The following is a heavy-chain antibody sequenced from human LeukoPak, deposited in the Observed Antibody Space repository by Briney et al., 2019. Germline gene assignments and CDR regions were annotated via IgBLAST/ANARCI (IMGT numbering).Heavy chain of an antibody. Sequence: KASETLSLTCTVSGGSISSYYWSWIRQPPGKGLEWIGDIYYSGSTNYNPSLKSRVTISVDTSKNQFSLKLSSVTAADTAVYYCARLKQQLAFDYWXQGXLVTXSS. CDR1: GGSISSYY. CDR2: IYYSGST. J-gene: IGHJ4*02. CDR3: ARLKQQLAFDY. D-gene: IGHD6-13*01. V-gene: IGHV4-59*08.